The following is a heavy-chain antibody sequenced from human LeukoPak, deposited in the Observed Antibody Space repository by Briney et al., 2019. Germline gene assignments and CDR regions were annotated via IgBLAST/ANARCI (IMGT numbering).Heavy chain of an antibody. Sequence: PGGSLRLSCAASGFTFSSYWMHWVRQAPGKGLVWVSRINSDGSSTSYADSVKGRFTISRDNAKNTLYLQMNSLKTEDTAVYYCTTDSPSVAGVTDAFDIWGQGTMVTVSS. J-gene: IGHJ3*02. CDR3: TTDSPSVAGVTDAFDI. CDR2: INSDGSST. CDR1: GFTFSSYW. D-gene: IGHD6-19*01. V-gene: IGHV3-74*01.